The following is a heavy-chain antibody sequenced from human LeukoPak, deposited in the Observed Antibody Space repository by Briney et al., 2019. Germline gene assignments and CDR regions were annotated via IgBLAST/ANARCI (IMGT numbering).Heavy chain of an antibody. J-gene: IGHJ4*02. V-gene: IGHV3-48*02. Sequence: GGSLRLSCAASGFTFSTYGMNWVRQAPGKGLKWVSYISSVITTVYYADSVKGRFTISRDNARNSLYLQMNSLRDEDTAVYYCARGTYYSDCWGQGTLVTVSS. CDR2: ISSVITTV. CDR1: GFTFSTYG. CDR3: ARGTYYSDC.